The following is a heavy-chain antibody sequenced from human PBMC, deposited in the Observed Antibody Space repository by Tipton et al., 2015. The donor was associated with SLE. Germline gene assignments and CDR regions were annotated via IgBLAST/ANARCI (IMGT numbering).Heavy chain of an antibody. CDR2: IYYSGSV. V-gene: IGHV4-39*07. D-gene: IGHD3-16*01. J-gene: IGHJ4*02. CDR1: GGSMRSSDYF. CDR3: ARHLGAHSWNY. Sequence: TLSLTCNVSGGSMRSSDYFWGWVRQPPGQGLEWIGSIYYSGSVYYNASLKSRVTISVDKTENQFSLKLKSVTAADTALYYCARHLGAHSWNYWGQGTLVTVSS.